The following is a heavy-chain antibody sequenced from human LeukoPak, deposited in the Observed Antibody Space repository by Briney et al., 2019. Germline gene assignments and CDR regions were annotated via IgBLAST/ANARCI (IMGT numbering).Heavy chain of an antibody. CDR1: GXTFTSYD. D-gene: IGHD3-16*01. CDR2: MNPNSGNT. CDR3: ARVGIWGGYNWFDP. V-gene: IGHV1-8*01. Sequence: AXVKVSCKASGXTFTSYDINWVRQATGQGLEWMGWMNPNSGNTGYAQKFQGRVTMTRNTSISTAYMELSSLRSEDTAVYYCARVGIWGGYNWFDPWGQGTLVTVSS. J-gene: IGHJ5*02.